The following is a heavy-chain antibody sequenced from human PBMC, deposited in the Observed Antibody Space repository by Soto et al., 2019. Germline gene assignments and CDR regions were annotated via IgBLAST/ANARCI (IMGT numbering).Heavy chain of an antibody. CDR1: GYTFTGYY. Sequence: ASVKVSCKASGYTFTGYYMHWVRQAPGQGLEWMGWINPNSGGTNYAQKFQGWVTMTRDTSISTAYMELSRLRSDDTAVYYCARVWGEHYYGMDVWGQGTTVTVSS. CDR3: ARVWGEHYYGMDV. CDR2: INPNSGGT. V-gene: IGHV1-2*04. D-gene: IGHD3-16*01. J-gene: IGHJ6*02.